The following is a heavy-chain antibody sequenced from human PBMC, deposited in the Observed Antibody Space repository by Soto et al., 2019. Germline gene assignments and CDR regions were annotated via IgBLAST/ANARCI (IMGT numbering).Heavy chain of an antibody. D-gene: IGHD2-2*01. Sequence: RASVKVSCKASGYTFTSYGISWVRQAPGQGLEWMGWISAYNGNTNYAQKLQGRVTMTTDTSTSTAYMELRSLRSDDTAVYYCARAPRCSSTSCYPRDYYYYGMDVWGQGTTVTVSS. CDR1: GYTFTSYG. J-gene: IGHJ6*02. CDR2: ISAYNGNT. V-gene: IGHV1-18*01. CDR3: ARAPRCSSTSCYPRDYYYYGMDV.